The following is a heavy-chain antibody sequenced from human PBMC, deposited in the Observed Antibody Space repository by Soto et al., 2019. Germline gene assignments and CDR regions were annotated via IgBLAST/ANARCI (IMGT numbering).Heavy chain of an antibody. D-gene: IGHD2-15*01. CDR3: ALLAVVAATPSAFDI. CDR2: FDPEDGET. V-gene: IGHV1-24*01. CDR1: GYTLTELS. J-gene: IGHJ3*02. Sequence: ASVKVSCKVSGYTLTELSMHWVRQAPGKGLEWMGGFDPEDGETIYAQKFQGRVTMTEDTSTDTAYMELSSLRSEDTAVYYCALLAVVAATPSAFDIWGQGTMVTVSS.